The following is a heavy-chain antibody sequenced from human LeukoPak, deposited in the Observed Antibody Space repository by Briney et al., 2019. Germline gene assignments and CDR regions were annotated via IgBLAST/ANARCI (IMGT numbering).Heavy chain of an antibody. D-gene: IGHD2/OR15-2a*01. CDR1: GGSLSSYY. Sequence: SETLSLTCTVSGGSLSSYYWSWIRQPAGKGLEWIGHIYTSGSTYYNPSLKSRVTISVDRSKNQFSLKLSSVTAADTAVYYCARAKTLSSLFDYWGQGTLVTVSS. V-gene: IGHV4-4*07. J-gene: IGHJ4*02. CDR2: IYTSGST. CDR3: ARAKTLSSLFDY.